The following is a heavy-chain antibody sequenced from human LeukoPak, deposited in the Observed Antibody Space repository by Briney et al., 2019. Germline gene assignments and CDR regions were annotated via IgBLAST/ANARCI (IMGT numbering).Heavy chain of an antibody. CDR3: ARDPSGSGWSLSD. Sequence: GGSLRLSCTASGFNFGSDAMHWVRQAPGKGLEWVAFIWSDGSNDHYADSVKGRFTISRDNSKNTVCPQMNSLRVEDTAVYYCARDPSGSGWSLSDWGQGTPVTVSS. J-gene: IGHJ4*02. CDR1: GFNFGSDA. D-gene: IGHD6-19*01. CDR2: IWSDGSND. V-gene: IGHV3-33*01.